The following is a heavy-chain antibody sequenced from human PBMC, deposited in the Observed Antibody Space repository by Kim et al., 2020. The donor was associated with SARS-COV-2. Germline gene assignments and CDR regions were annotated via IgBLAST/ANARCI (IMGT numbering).Heavy chain of an antibody. D-gene: IGHD2-15*01. CDR3: ARGVEDAFDI. V-gene: IGHV3-30-3*01. Sequence: GGSLRLSCAASGFTFSSYAMHWVRQAPGKGLEWVAVISYDGSNKYYADSVKGRFTISRDNSKNTLYLQMNSLRAEDTAVYYCARGVEDAFDIWGQGTMVTVSS. CDR2: ISYDGSNK. J-gene: IGHJ3*02. CDR1: GFTFSSYA.